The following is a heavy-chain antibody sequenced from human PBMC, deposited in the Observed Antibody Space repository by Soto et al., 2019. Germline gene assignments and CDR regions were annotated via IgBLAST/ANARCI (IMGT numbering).Heavy chain of an antibody. D-gene: IGHD1-26*01. V-gene: IGHV3-33*01. CDR2: IWYDGSNK. CDR3: ARDEVSIREIRYYYYYGMDV. CDR1: GFTFSSYG. Sequence: QVQLVESGGGVVQPGRSLRLSCAASGFTFSSYGMHWVRQAPGKGLEWVAVIWYDGSNKYYADSVKGRFTISRDNSKNTLYLQMNSLRADDTAVYYCARDEVSIREIRYYYYYGMDVWGQGTTVTVSS. J-gene: IGHJ6*02.